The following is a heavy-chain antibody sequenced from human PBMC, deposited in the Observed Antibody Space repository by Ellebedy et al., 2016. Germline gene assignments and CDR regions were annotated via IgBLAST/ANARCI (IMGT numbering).Heavy chain of an antibody. CDR1: GGSFSGYY. CDR3: ARGPPRGHI. J-gene: IGHJ3*02. D-gene: IGHD3-10*01. Sequence: SETLSLTCAVYGGSFSGYYWSWIRQPPGKGLEWIGEINHSGSTNYNPSLKSRVTISVDTSKNPFSLKLSSVTAADTAVYYCARGPPRGHIWGQGTMVTVSS. V-gene: IGHV4-34*01. CDR2: INHSGST.